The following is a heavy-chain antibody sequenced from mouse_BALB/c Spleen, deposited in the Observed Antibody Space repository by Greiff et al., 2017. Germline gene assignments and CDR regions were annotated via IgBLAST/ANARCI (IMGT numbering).Heavy chain of an antibody. V-gene: IGHV1S132*01. J-gene: IGHJ1*01. Sequence: QVQLQQSGPELVKPGASVKMSCKASGYTFTSYVMHWVKQKPGQGLGWIGEKFPGTGTTYYNEKFKGKATLTIDTSSSTAYMQLSSLTSEDSAVYFCARKGLGYRYDGYFDVWGAGTTVTVSS. CDR1: GYTFTSYV. D-gene: IGHD2-14*01. CDR3: ARKGLGYRYDGYFDV. CDR2: KFPGTGTT.